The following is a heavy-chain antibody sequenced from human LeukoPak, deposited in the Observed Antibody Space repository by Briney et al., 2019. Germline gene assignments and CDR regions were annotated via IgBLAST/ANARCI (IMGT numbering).Heavy chain of an antibody. D-gene: IGHD6-19*01. CDR1: GFMFSNYA. CDR3: ARESFKALAGYLDS. V-gene: IGHV3-23*01. CDR2: ISGSGETT. J-gene: IGHJ4*02. Sequence: GGSLRLPCAASGFMFSNYAMSWVRQAPGKGLEWVSGISGSGETTYYSDSEKGRFTISRDNSRNTLYLHMNSLRAEDTAVYFCARESFKALAGYLDSWGQGSLVTVSS.